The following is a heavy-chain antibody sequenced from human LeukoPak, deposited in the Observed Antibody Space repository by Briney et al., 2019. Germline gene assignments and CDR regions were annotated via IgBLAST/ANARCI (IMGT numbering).Heavy chain of an antibody. CDR1: GFSFSTYV. CDR2: ISSDGSDK. CDR3: AKGVRGVFANYFEY. J-gene: IGHJ4*02. Sequence: PGGSLRLSCAASGFSFSTYVMHWVRQAPGKGLEWVAVISSDGSDKIYADAGKGRTTISRDNSKNQLYLQMNNLRAEDTAVYYCAKGVRGVFANYFEYWGQGALVIVSS. D-gene: IGHD3-10*01. V-gene: IGHV3-30*18.